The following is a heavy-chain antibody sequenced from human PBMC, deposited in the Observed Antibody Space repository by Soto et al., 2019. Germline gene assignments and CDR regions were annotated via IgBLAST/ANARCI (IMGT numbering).Heavy chain of an antibody. CDR1: GGSFSGYH. Sequence: SETLSLTCADSGGSFSGYHWSWIRQPPGKELAWNGEINHSGSTNYNPSLKSRVTISVDTSKNQFSLKLSSVTAADTAVYYCARLANCSSTSCREGYYYYYYMDVWGKGTTVTVSS. J-gene: IGHJ6*03. CDR3: ARLANCSSTSCREGYYYYYYMDV. V-gene: IGHV4-34*01. D-gene: IGHD2-2*01. CDR2: INHSGST.